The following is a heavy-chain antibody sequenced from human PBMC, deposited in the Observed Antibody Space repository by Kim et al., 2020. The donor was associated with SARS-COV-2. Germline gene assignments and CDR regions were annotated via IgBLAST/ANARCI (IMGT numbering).Heavy chain of an antibody. Sequence: SETLSLTCAVYGGSFSGYYWSWIRQPPGKGLEWIGEINHSGSTNYNPSLKSRVTISVDTSKNQFSLKLSSVTAADTAVYYCARGWRDSSGYYRNGTDYWGQGTLVTVSS. CDR1: GGSFSGYY. V-gene: IGHV4-34*01. D-gene: IGHD3-22*01. CDR3: ARGWRDSSGYYRNGTDY. CDR2: INHSGST. J-gene: IGHJ4*02.